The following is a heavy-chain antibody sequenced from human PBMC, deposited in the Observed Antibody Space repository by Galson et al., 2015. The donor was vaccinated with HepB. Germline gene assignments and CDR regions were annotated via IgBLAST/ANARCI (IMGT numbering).Heavy chain of an antibody. J-gene: IGHJ5*02. CDR1: GGSISSYY. D-gene: IGHD6-19*01. Sequence: ETLSLTCTVSGGSISSYYWSWIRQPAGKGLEWIGRIYTSGSTNYNPSLKSRVTMSVDTSKNQFSLKLSSVTAADTAVYYCARDGGTVGSGWYNWFDPWGQGTLVTVSS. CDR3: ARDGGTVGSGWYNWFDP. CDR2: IYTSGST. V-gene: IGHV4-4*07.